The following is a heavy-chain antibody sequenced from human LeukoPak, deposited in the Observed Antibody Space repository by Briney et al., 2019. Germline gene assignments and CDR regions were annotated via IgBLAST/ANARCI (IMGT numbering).Heavy chain of an antibody. D-gene: IGHD6-19*01. CDR2: IKEDGREK. CDR3: ASWPRGWGRRSYYYYYMDV. Sequence: GGSLRLSCAASGFTFSSFWMSWIRQAPGKGLEWVANIKEDGREKYYVDSVKGRFTISRDNAKNSLYLQMNNLKAEDTAMYYCASWPRGWGRRSYYYYYMDVWGKGTTVTVSS. J-gene: IGHJ6*03. V-gene: IGHV3-7*01. CDR1: GFTFSSFW.